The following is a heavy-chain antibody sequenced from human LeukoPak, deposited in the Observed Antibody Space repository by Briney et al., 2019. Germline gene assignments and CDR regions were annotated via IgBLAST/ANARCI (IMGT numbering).Heavy chain of an antibody. V-gene: IGHV3-21*04. D-gene: IGHD2/OR15-2a*01. J-gene: IGHJ4*02. CDR2: ISSSSSYI. CDR1: GFTFSSYS. Sequence: SCKASGFTFSSYSMNWVRQAPGKGLEWVSSISSSSSYIYYADSVKGRFTVSRDTSKNTLYLQMNSLRVEDTAVYYCARGIIDWGQGTLVTVSS. CDR3: ARGIID.